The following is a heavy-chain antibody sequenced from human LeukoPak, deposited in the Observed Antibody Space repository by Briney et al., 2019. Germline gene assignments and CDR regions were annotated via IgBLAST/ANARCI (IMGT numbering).Heavy chain of an antibody. V-gene: IGHV3-23*01. J-gene: IGHJ4*02. CDR1: GFTFSSYG. Sequence: GGTLRLSCAASGFTFSSYGMSWVRQAPGKGLEWVSAISGSGGSTYYADSVKGRFTISRDNSKNTLYLQMNSLRAEDTAVYYCAKRSAESSGYFNYWGQGILVTVSS. CDR2: ISGSGGST. CDR3: AKRSAESSGYFNY. D-gene: IGHD6-19*01.